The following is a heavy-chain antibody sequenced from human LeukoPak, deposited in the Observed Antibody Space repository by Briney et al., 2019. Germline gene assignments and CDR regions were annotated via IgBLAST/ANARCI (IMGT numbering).Heavy chain of an antibody. Sequence: GGSLRLSCAASGFTFSSYWMSWVRQAPGKGLEWVANIKQDGSEKYYVDSVKGRFTISRDNAKNSLYLQMNSLRAEDTAVYYCAGGQWLRSNPFDYWGQGTLVTVSS. CDR2: IKQDGSEK. D-gene: IGHD5-12*01. V-gene: IGHV3-7*01. CDR1: GFTFSSYW. J-gene: IGHJ4*02. CDR3: AGGQWLRSNPFDY.